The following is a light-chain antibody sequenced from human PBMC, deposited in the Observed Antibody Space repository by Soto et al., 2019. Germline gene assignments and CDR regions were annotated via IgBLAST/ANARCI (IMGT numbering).Light chain of an antibody. CDR2: AAS. V-gene: IGKV1-39*01. CDR3: QQSFSPHLA. J-gene: IGKJ5*01. Sequence: EIQVTQSPTSLSASVGERITITCRASRSIGNNLNWYQQRPGKAPQLLIYAASSLQSGVPSRFSGSSSGTDFTLTINGLQPEDFATYYCQQSFSPHLAFGQGTRL. CDR1: RSIGNN.